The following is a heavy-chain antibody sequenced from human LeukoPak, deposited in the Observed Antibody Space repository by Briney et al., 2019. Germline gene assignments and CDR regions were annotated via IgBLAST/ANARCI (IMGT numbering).Heavy chain of an antibody. D-gene: IGHD3-10*01. CDR1: GGSISSYY. V-gene: IGHV4-59*01. CDR2: IYYSGST. CDR3: ARGDTMVRGVIITSPRFDY. J-gene: IGHJ4*02. Sequence: SETLSLTCTVSGGSISSYYWSWIRQPPGKGLEWIGYIYYSGSTNYNPSLKSRVTISVDTSKNQFSLKLSSVTAADTAVYYCARGDTMVRGVIITSPRFDYWGQGTLVTVSS.